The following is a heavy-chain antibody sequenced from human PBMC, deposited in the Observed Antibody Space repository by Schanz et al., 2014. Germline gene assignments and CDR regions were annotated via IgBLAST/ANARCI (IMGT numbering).Heavy chain of an antibody. Sequence: QVQLQESGPGLVKPSGTLSLTCTVSGGSVSSGGDYWSWIRQHPGKGLEGIGFISYSGSTYYNPSLKSRVTISVDTSKNQFSLNQSSATAADTAVYYCARDRGHGDLPGDIWGQGTMVTVSS. D-gene: IGHD4-17*01. V-gene: IGHV4-31*03. CDR2: ISYSGST. CDR1: GGSVSSGGDY. J-gene: IGHJ3*02. CDR3: ARDRGHGDLPGDI.